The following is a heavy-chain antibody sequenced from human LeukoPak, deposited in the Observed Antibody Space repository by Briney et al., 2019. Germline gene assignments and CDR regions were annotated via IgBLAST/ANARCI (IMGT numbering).Heavy chain of an antibody. V-gene: IGHV1-69*13. CDR1: GGTFSSYA. D-gene: IGHD6-13*01. CDR2: IIPTFGTA. Sequence: SVKVSCKASGGTFSSYAISWVRQAPGQGLEWMGGIIPTFGTANYAQKFQGRVTITADESTSTAYMELSSLRSEDTAVYYCARMGYSSSWHGDYWGQGTLVTVSS. CDR3: ARMGYSSSWHGDY. J-gene: IGHJ4*02.